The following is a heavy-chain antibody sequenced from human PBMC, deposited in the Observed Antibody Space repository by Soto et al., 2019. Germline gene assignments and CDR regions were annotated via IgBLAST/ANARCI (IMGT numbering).Heavy chain of an antibody. CDR2: TYYRSKWYN. D-gene: IGHD4-4*01. CDR1: GDSVPSDIAA. CDR3: ARESCVSIYSAYSWFQP. Sequence: RTLSLTCAISGDSVPSDIAAWNWSSQFQSRGLEWLGRTYYRSKWYNDYALCVKSRITISADTSNNQFSLRLKFVTPGDTDVYYCARESCVSIYSAYSWFQPWGQGTLVTVSS. V-gene: IGHV6-1*01. J-gene: IGHJ5*02.